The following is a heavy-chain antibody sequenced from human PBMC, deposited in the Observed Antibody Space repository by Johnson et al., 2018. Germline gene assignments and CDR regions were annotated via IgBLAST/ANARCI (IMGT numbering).Heavy chain of an antibody. J-gene: IGHJ5*02. CDR1: GFTFSSYA. D-gene: IGHD3-3*01. Sequence: VQLVQSGGGLVKPGRSXRLSCTASGFTFSSYAMSWVRQAPGKGLEWVSAISGSGGSTYYADSVKGRFTIYIDNSKNTLYRQMNSLRAEDTAVYYGAKVGVGVITIFGVVGWFDPWGQGTLVTVSS. V-gene: IGHV3-23*04. CDR2: ISGSGGST. CDR3: AKVGVGVITIFGVVGWFDP.